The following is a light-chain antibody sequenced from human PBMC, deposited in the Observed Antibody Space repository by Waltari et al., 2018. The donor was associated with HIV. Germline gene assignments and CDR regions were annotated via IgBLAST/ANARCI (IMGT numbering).Light chain of an antibody. J-gene: IGLJ2*01. V-gene: IGLV3-1*01. Sequence: SYELTQPPSVSVSPGQTASITCSGDKLGDKYACWYQQRPGQSPVLVIYQDTKRPSGIPGRFLGSNSGNTATLTISGTQAIDEADYYCQAWDSSTVEFGGGTKLTVL. CDR1: KLGDKY. CDR2: QDT. CDR3: QAWDSSTVE.